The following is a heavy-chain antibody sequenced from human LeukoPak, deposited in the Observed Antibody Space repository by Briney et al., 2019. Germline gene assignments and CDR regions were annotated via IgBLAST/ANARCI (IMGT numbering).Heavy chain of an antibody. CDR1: RFTFSNYA. V-gene: IGHV3-23*01. CDR2: ISGSGGET. D-gene: IGHD5-24*01. Sequence: PGGSLRLSCAASRFTFSNYAMNWVRQAPGKGLEWVSQISGSGGETYYGDSVQGRFTISRDNSENMLYLQMNSLRAEDTAVYYCVKRSRDGYNSPLDIWGQGTLVTVSS. CDR3: VKRSRDGYNSPLDI. J-gene: IGHJ4*01.